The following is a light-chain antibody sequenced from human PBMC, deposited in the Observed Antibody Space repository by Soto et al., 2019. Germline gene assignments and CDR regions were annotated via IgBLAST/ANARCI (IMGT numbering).Light chain of an antibody. CDR2: DAS. CDR1: QSVSSY. Sequence: EIVLTQSPATLSLSPGERATLSCRASQSVSSYLAWYQQKPGQAPRLLIYDASNRATGIPARFSGSGSGTDFTLTISSLEPEAFAVYYCQQRSNWPRLTFGGGTKVDIK. V-gene: IGKV3-11*01. CDR3: QQRSNWPRLT. J-gene: IGKJ4*01.